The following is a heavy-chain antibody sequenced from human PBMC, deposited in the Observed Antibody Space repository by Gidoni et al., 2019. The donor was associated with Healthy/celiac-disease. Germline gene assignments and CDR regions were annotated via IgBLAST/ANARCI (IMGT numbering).Heavy chain of an antibody. CDR3: ARDQFIVATIGGPTTQDY. CDR2: ISAYNGNT. J-gene: IGHJ4*02. CDR1: GYTFTSYG. D-gene: IGHD5-12*01. V-gene: IGHV1-18*01. Sequence: QVQLVQSGAEVKKPGAAVKVSCKASGYTFTSYGISWVRQAPGHGLEWMGWISAYNGNTNYAQKLQGRVTMTTATSTSTAYMELRSLRSDDTAVYYCARDQFIVATIGGPTTQDYWGQGTLVTVSS.